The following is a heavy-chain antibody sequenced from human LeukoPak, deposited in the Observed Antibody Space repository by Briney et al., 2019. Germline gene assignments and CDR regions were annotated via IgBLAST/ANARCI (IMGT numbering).Heavy chain of an antibody. CDR2: IFFTLGSG. J-gene: IGHJ5*02. CDR3: AQVDHDRAPYSQRGPQNWFDP. V-gene: IGHV1-69*04. CDR1: GGTFDNTA. D-gene: IGHD2-21*01. Sequence: SVKDSCKASGGTFDNTAVNWLRQAPGQGLEWMGRIFFTLGSGTYAQKLQGRIKISADRDTNTAYMELTNLTPEDTATYYCAQVDHDRAPYSQRGPQNWFDPWGQGTRVTVSS.